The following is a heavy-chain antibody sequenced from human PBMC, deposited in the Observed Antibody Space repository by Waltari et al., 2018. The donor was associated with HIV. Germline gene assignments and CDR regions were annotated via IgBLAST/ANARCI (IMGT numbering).Heavy chain of an antibody. CDR1: GFTFSRSP. CDR2: ISGSGGST. J-gene: IGHJ6*02. Sequence: EVQLLESGGGLVQPGGSLRLSCAASGFTFSRSPMNWVRQAPGKELEWVSGISGSGGSTYYADSVKGRLTISRDNSKSTVYLQMNSLRDEDTAIYYCAKDPGMDVWGQGTTVTVSS. V-gene: IGHV3-23*01. CDR3: AKDPGMDV.